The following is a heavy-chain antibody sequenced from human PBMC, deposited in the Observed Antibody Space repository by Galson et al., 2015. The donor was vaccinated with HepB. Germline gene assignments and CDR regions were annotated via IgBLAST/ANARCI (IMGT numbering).Heavy chain of an antibody. CDR3: TRDRFVLMVYDDY. CDR2: IRSKAYGGTT. J-gene: IGHJ4*02. D-gene: IGHD2-8*01. CDR1: GFTFGDYA. V-gene: IGHV3-49*03. Sequence: SLRLSCAASGFTFGDYAMSWFRQAPGKGLEWVGFIRSKAYGGTTEYAASVKGRFTISRDDSKSIAYLQMNSLKTEDTAVYYCTRDRFVLMVYDDYWGQGTLVTVSS.